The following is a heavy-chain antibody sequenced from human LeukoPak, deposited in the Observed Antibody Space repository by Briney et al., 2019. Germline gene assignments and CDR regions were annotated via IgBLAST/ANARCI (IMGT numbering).Heavy chain of an antibody. V-gene: IGHV1-24*01. CDR1: GYTLTELS. CDR3: ATPIFGTQLYYMDV. Sequence: ASVKVSCKVSGYTLTELSMHCVRQAPGKGLEWMGGFDPEDGETIYAQKFQGRVTMTEDTSTDTAYMELSSLRSEDTAVYYCATPIFGTQLYYMDVWGKGTTVTVSS. J-gene: IGHJ6*03. D-gene: IGHD3-3*01. CDR2: FDPEDGET.